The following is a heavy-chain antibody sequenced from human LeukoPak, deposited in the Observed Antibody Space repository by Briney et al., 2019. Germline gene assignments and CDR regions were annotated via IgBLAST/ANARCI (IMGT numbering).Heavy chain of an antibody. CDR1: GGSISSYY. J-gene: IGHJ4*02. CDR3: ARFTLAPRNYFDY. V-gene: IGHV4-4*08. CDR2: IYTSGST. Sequence: SETLSLTFTVSGGSISSYYWSWIRQPPGKGLEGIGYIYTSGSTNYNPSLKSRVTMSVDTSKNQFSLKLSSVTAADTAVYYCARFTLAPRNYFDYWGQGTLVTVSS. D-gene: IGHD3-16*01.